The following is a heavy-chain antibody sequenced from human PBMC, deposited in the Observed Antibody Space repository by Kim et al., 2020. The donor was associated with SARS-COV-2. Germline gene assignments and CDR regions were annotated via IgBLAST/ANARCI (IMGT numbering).Heavy chain of an antibody. J-gene: IGHJ4*02. CDR3: AKDIVIAAAGRRVGYFDY. D-gene: IGHD6-13*01. Sequence: KGRFTISRDNSKNTLYLQMNSLRAEDTAVYYCAKDIVIAAAGRRVGYFDYWGQGTLVTVSS. V-gene: IGHV3-23*01.